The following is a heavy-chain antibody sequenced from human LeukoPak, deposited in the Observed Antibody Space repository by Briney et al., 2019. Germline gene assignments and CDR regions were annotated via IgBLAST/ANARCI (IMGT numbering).Heavy chain of an antibody. CDR2: ISSSNSYK. CDR3: ARGLSGGGWSYFDH. CDR1: GSTFSSYS. V-gene: IGHV3-21*04. J-gene: IGHJ4*02. D-gene: IGHD6-19*01. Sequence: PGGSLRLSCAASGSTFSSYSINWVRQAPGKGLEWVSYISSSNSYKFYADSVKGRFTITRDTAKNSPYLQMNTLRADDTAMYYCARGLSGGGWSYFDHWGQGTLVTVSS.